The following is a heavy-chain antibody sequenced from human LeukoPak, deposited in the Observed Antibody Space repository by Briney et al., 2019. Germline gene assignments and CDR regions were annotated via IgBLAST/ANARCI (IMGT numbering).Heavy chain of an antibody. CDR1: GYKFTNYW. D-gene: IGHD6-6*01. J-gene: IGHJ4*02. CDR3: ARQDIAARPPDAY. Sequence: GESLQISCRGSGYKFTNYWIAWVRQMPGKGLEWMGIVYPADSDTRYSPSFQGQVTMSADKSISTAYLQWNSLKASDTAMYYCARQDIAARPPDAYWGQGTLVTASS. V-gene: IGHV5-51*01. CDR2: VYPADSDT.